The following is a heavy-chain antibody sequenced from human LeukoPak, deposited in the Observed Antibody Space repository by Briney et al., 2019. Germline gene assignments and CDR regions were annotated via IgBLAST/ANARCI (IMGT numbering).Heavy chain of an antibody. CDR1: GFTFSSYW. D-gene: IGHD6-13*01. CDR3: ARCKRSVAAGTEFDP. CDR2: IKQDGSEK. Sequence: GGSLRLSCAASGFTFSSYWMSWVRQAPGKGLEGVANIKQDGSEKYYVESVNGRFTISRDNAKNSLYLQTNSLRSEDTAVYYCARCKRSVAAGTEFDPWGQGTLVTVSS. V-gene: IGHV3-7*01. J-gene: IGHJ5*02.